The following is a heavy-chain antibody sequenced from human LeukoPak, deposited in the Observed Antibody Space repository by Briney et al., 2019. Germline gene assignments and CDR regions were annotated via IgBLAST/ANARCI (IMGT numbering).Heavy chain of an antibody. J-gene: IGHJ4*02. CDR1: GYRFTSCR. CDR2: IYPDDSDT. Sequence: HGGSLKISCKGSGYRFTSCRIGGVCQMPGKGLEWMGIIYPDDSDTRYSPSFQGQVTISADKSFSTAYLQWSSLKASDTAMYYCARQAMYSSSANIDYWGQGTLVTVSS. V-gene: IGHV5-51*01. CDR3: ARQAMYSSSANIDY. D-gene: IGHD6-6*01.